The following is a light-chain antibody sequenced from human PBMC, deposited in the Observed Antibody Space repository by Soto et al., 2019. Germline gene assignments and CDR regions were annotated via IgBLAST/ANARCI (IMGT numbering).Light chain of an antibody. CDR1: QSFHTNY. J-gene: IGKJ5*01. Sequence: EIVLTQSPGTLSLSPGERATLSCRASQSFHTNYLAWYQQRPGQAPRLLIYGASNRASGIPERFSGSGSGTDFTLTINRLEPEDSAVYYCQQHGDAPITFGQGTRLEIK. CDR2: GAS. CDR3: QQHGDAPIT. V-gene: IGKV3-20*01.